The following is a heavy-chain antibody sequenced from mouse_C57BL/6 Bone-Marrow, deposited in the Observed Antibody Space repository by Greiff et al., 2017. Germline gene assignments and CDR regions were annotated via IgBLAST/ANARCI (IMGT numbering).Heavy chain of an antibody. V-gene: IGHV1-85*01. Sequence: VKLQESGPELVKPGASVKLSCKASGYTFTSYDINWVKQRPGQGLEWIGWIYPRDGSTKYNEKFTGKATLTVDTSSSTAYMELHSLTSEDSAVYFCAREGGSSYYYFDYWGQGTTLTVSS. J-gene: IGHJ2*01. CDR3: AREGGSSYYYFDY. D-gene: IGHD1-1*01. CDR1: GYTFTSYD. CDR2: IYPRDGST.